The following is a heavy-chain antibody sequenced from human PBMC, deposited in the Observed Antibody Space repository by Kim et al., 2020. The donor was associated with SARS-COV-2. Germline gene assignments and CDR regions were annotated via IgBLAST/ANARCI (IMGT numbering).Heavy chain of an antibody. D-gene: IGHD3-10*01. CDR1: GFTFSSYS. Sequence: GGSLRLSCAASGFTFSSYSMNWVRQAPGKGLEWVSSISSSSSYIYYADSVKGRFTISRDNAKNSLYLQMNSLRAEDTAVYYCARWFGTHDAFDIWGQGTMVTVSS. CDR3: ARWFGTHDAFDI. V-gene: IGHV3-21*01. J-gene: IGHJ3*02. CDR2: ISSSSSYI.